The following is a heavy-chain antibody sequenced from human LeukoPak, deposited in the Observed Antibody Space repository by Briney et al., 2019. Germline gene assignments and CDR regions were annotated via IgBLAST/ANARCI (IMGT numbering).Heavy chain of an antibody. CDR2: ISASGGST. V-gene: IGHV3-23*01. J-gene: IGHJ5*02. Sequence: GGSLRLSCAASGFTVSSNYMSWVRQAPGKGLEWVSTISASGGSTYSADSVKGRFTISRDNSKNTLYLQMNSLRAEDTAVYACAKESPVGATRWFDPWGQGTLVTVSS. CDR3: AKESPVGATRWFDP. D-gene: IGHD1-26*01. CDR1: GFTVSSNY.